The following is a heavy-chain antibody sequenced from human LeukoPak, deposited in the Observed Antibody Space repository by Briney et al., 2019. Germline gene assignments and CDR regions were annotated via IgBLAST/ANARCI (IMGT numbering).Heavy chain of an antibody. D-gene: IGHD3-22*01. CDR1: GGSISSGDYY. CDR3: ARFKYYYDSSGYSTDAFDI. V-gene: IGHV4-30-4*01. Sequence: SQTLSLTCTVSGGSISSGDYYWSWIRQPPGKGLEWIGYIYYSGSTYYNPSLKSRVTISVDTSKNQFSLKLSSVTAADTAVCYCARFKYYYDSSGYSTDAFDIWGQGTMVTVSS. CDR2: IYYSGST. J-gene: IGHJ3*02.